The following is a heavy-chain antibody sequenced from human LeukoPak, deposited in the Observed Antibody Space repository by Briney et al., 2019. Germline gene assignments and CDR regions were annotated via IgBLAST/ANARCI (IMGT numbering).Heavy chain of an antibody. CDR2: ISYDGSNK. CDR1: GFTFSSYG. V-gene: IGHV3-30*03. CDR3: ARVRKNDFWIDY. J-gene: IGHJ4*02. Sequence: GGSLRLSCAASGFTFSSYGMHWVRQAPGKGLEWVAVISYDGSNKYYADSVKGRFTISRDNSKNTLYLQMNSLRAEDTAVYYCARVRKNDFWIDYWGQGTLVTVSS. D-gene: IGHD3-3*01.